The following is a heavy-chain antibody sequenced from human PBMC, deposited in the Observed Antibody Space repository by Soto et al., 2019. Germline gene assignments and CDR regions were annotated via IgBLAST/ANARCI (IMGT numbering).Heavy chain of an antibody. CDR1: GSTLSRYT. CDR3: ATDYGDDAFDI. V-gene: IGHV1-69*02. CDR2: IIPILGIA. D-gene: IGHD4-17*01. Sequence: APVKVSCKASGSTLSRYTIRWVRQAPGQGLEWMGRIIPILGIANYAQKFQGRVTITADKSTSTAYMELGSLRSEDTAVYYCATDYGDDAFDIWGQGTMVTVSS. J-gene: IGHJ3*02.